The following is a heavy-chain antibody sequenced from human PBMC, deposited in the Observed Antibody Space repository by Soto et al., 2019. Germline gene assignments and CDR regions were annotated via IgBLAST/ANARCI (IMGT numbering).Heavy chain of an antibody. Sequence: QVQLVQSGAEVKKPGSSVKVSCKASGGTFSSYAISWVRQAPEQGLEWMGGIIPIFGTANYAQKFQGRVTITADKSTSTAYMELSSLRSEDTAVYYCAREGIAALDSIYGMDVWGQGTTVTVSS. CDR2: IIPIFGTA. D-gene: IGHD6-6*01. CDR3: AREGIAALDSIYGMDV. V-gene: IGHV1-69*06. J-gene: IGHJ6*02. CDR1: GGTFSSYA.